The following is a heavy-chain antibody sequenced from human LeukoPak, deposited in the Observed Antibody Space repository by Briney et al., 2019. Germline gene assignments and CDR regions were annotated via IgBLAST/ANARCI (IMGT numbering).Heavy chain of an antibody. V-gene: IGHV1-2*02. CDR2: INPNSGGT. D-gene: IGHD5-18*01. CDR3: AAGVQLWLDI. CDR1: GYTFTGYY. Sequence: ASVKVSCKASGYTFTGYYMHWVRQAPGQGLEWMGWINPNSGGTNYAQKFQGRVTMTEDTSTDTAYMELSSLRSEDTAVYYCAAGVQLWLDIWGQGTMVTVSS. J-gene: IGHJ3*02.